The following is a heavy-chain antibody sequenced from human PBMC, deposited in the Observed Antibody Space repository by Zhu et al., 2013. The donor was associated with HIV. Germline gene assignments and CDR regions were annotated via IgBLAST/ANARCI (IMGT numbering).Heavy chain of an antibody. V-gene: IGHV4-30-2*01. D-gene: IGHD4-17*01. CDR2: IYHSGST. CDR3: ARVGDYYYYYMDV. Sequence: QVQLQESGSGLVKPSQTLSLTCAVSGGSISSGGYSWSWIRQPPGKGLEWIGYIYHSGSTYYNPSLKSRVTISVDRSRNQFSLKLSSVTAADTAVYYCARVGDYYYYYMDVWGKGTTVTVSS. J-gene: IGHJ6*03. CDR1: GGSISSGGYS.